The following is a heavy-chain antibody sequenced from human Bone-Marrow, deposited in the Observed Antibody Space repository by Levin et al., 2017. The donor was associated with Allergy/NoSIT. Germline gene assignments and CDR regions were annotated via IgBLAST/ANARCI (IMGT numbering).Heavy chain of an antibody. Sequence: GSLRLSCIVSGGSISSGKWWSWVRQPPGKGLEWIGEIYHSGTTDYKSSLRSRVTLSVDKWKSEFSIMLSSVTAADTAGDYGARRSPSPRNVFDSWGQGILVTVSS. CDR2: IYHSGTT. CDR3: ARRSPSPRNVFDS. V-gene: IGHV4-4*02. J-gene: IGHJ4*02. CDR1: GGSISSGKW.